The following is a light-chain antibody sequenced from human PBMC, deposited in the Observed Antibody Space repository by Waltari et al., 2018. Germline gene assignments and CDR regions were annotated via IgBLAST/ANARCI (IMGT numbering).Light chain of an antibody. J-gene: IGLJ2*01. V-gene: IGLV2-23*02. CDR2: EVT. CDR1: SSDVASYDL. CDR3: SSYAGRNTWI. Sequence: QSALTQPASVSGSPGQSITLPCSGTSSDVASYDLVSWFQQHPGKAPKLIIYEVTKRPSGISDRCSGFKSGNTASLTISGLRAEDDADYYCSSYAGRNTWIFGGGTKLTVL.